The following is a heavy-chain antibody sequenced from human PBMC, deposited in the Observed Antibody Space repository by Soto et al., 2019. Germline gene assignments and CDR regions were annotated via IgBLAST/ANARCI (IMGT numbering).Heavy chain of an antibody. Sequence: SETLSLTCTVSGGSIGSDYWSWIRQPPGKGLEWIGYIYYTGSTNYNPSLESRVTISVDTSKTQVSLKLNSVTAADTAVYYCARTQSSPYGSGSSPDYWGQGPLVIVSS. CDR3: ARTQSSPYGSGSSPDY. V-gene: IGHV4-59*01. J-gene: IGHJ4*02. CDR2: IYYTGST. D-gene: IGHD3-10*01. CDR1: GGSIGSDY.